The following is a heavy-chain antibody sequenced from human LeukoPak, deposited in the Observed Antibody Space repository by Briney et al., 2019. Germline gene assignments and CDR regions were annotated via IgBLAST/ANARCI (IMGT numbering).Heavy chain of an antibody. V-gene: IGHV4-39*01. Sequence: SETLSLTFTVSGYSIASGNFYWGWIRQPPGKGLEWIGNIYYSGTTYNNPSLTSRVTMSVDTSTNQFSLKMASVTAADTAMYYCGRHYYGSSQIDYWGQGTLVTVSS. CDR1: GYSIASGNFY. CDR3: GRHYYGSSQIDY. D-gene: IGHD3-10*01. CDR2: IYYSGTT. J-gene: IGHJ4*02.